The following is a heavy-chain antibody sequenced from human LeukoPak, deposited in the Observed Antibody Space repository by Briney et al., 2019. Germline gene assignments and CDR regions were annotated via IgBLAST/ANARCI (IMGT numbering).Heavy chain of an antibody. CDR1: GGTLSSYA. CDR3: ARDIADCSSTSCSGDY. J-gene: IGHJ4*02. V-gene: IGHV1-69*13. CDR2: IIPIFGTA. Sequence: SVKVSCKASGGTLSSYAISWVRQAPGQGLEWMGGIIPIFGTANYAQKFQGRVTITADESTSTAYMELSSLRSEDTAVYYCARDIADCSSTSCSGDYWGQGTLVTVSS. D-gene: IGHD2-2*01.